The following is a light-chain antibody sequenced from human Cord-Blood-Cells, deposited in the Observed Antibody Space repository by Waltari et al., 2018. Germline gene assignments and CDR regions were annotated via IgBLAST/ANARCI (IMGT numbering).Light chain of an antibody. CDR3: QQYKNWPALT. Sequence: EIVMTQSPATLSVSPGERATLSCRASQSVSSNLAWYQQKPGQAPRLLIYGASTRATGIPARFSGSGSGTEFTLTISSLQSEDCAVYYCQQYKNWPALTFGGGTKVEIK. CDR2: GAS. CDR1: QSVSSN. J-gene: IGKJ4*01. V-gene: IGKV3-15*01.